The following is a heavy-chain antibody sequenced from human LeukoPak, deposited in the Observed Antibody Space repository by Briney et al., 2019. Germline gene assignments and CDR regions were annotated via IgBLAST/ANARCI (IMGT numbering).Heavy chain of an antibody. J-gene: IGHJ4*02. CDR1: GFTFSTYA. V-gene: IGHV3-23*01. CDR3: SKDLGHCSTTSCFFDY. CDR2: ISVSGGTT. D-gene: IGHD2-2*01. Sequence: GGSLRLSCVASGFTFSTYAMSWVRQAPGKGLEWVSSISVSGGTTYYADSVKGRFTISRDNSKDTLYLQMNSLRAKDTAVYYCSKDLGHCSTTSCFFDYWGQGTLVTVSS.